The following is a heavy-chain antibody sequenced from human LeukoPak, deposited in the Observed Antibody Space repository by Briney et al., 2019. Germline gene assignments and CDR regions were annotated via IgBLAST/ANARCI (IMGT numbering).Heavy chain of an antibody. V-gene: IGHV3-15*01. CDR2: IKSKTDGGTT. Sequence: PGGSLRLSCAASGFTFGDAWMSWVRQAPGKGLEWVGRIKSKTDGGTTDYAAPVKGRFTISRDDSKNTLYLQMNSLKTEDTAVYYCTTCWIVVVPAAMLDYYYYGMDVWGQGTTVTVSS. CDR3: TTCWIVVVPAAMLDYYYYGMDV. J-gene: IGHJ6*02. D-gene: IGHD2-2*01. CDR1: GFTFGDAW.